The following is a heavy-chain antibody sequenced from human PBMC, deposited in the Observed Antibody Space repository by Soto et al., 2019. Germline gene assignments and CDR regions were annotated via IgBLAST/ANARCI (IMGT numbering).Heavy chain of an antibody. CDR2: IYYSGST. D-gene: IGHD3-3*01. J-gene: IGHJ1*01. CDR1: GGSTSSYY. Sequence: SETLSLTCTVSGGSTSSYYWSWIRQPPGKGQERIGYIYYSGSTNYNPSLKSRVTISVDTSKNQFYLKLSSVTAADTAVYYCARGSLDDFWSGYYNRGYFQHWGQGTLVTVSS. V-gene: IGHV4-59*01. CDR3: ARGSLDDFWSGYYNRGYFQH.